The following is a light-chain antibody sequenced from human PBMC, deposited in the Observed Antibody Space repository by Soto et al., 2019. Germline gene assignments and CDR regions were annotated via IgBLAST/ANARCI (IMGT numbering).Light chain of an antibody. V-gene: IGLV2-11*01. CDR3: CSYAGSYTFPYV. CDR2: DVS. Sequence: QSALTQPRSVSGSPGQSVTISCTGTSSDVGGYNYVSWYQQHPGKAPKLMIYDVSKRPSGVPDRFSGSKSGNTASLTISGLQAEDEADYYCCSYAGSYTFPYVFXTGTKVTVL. J-gene: IGLJ1*01. CDR1: SSDVGGYNY.